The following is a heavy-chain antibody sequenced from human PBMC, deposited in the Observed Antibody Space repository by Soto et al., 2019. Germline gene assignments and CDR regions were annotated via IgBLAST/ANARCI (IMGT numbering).Heavy chain of an antibody. V-gene: IGHV4-4*07. D-gene: IGHD3-10*01. Sequence: PSETLSITCSVSGGSINSYWWSWIRQPAGKGLEWIGRVYSSGTTDYNPSLNRRATLSVETSKNQFSLKLSSVTAADTAVYYCARDIGSYAYGEGYWGQGIQVTVSS. CDR3: ARDIGSYAYGEGY. J-gene: IGHJ4*02. CDR2: VYSSGTT. CDR1: GGSINSYW.